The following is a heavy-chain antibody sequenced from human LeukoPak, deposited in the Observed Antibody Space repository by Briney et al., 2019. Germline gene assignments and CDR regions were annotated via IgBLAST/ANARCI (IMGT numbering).Heavy chain of an antibody. CDR3: ARDRTGALFFDY. J-gene: IGHJ4*02. V-gene: IGHV1-2*06. CDR1: GYTFTDYF. D-gene: IGHD2-8*02. Sequence: EASVKVSCKASGYTFTDYFMHWVRQAPGQGLKWMGRINPNSGGTNYAQKFQGRVTMTRDTSISTAYMELSGLRSDDTAVYYCARDRTGALFFDYWGQGTLVTVSS. CDR2: INPNSGGT.